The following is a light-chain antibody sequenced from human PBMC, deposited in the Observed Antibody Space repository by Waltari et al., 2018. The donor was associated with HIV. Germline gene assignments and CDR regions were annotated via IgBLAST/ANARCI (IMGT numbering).Light chain of an antibody. CDR1: NIGSNS. J-gene: IGLJ2*01. CDR3: QVWDSSTVV. CDR2: RNS. Sequence: SYELTQPLSVSVALGQTARISCGGNNIGSNSVHCYQQKPGQAPVMVIYRNSNRPSGIPERFSGSNSGNTATLTISRAQAGDEADYYCQVWDSSTVVFGGGTKLTVL. V-gene: IGLV3-9*01.